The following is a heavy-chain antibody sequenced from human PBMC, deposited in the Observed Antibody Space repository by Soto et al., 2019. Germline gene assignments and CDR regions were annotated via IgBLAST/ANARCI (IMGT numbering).Heavy chain of an antibody. Sequence: GGSLRLSCAASGFTSNTYATTWVRQAPGKGLEWGAAISGIGGATYYADPVKGRFTSSRDNTKNTMFLQMNCQRADDTAVYYCAKGLVGGSLNYFDYLGQGTPVTVSA. V-gene: IGHV3-23*01. CDR2: ISGIGGAT. D-gene: IGHD1-26*01. CDR3: AKGLVGGSLNYFDY. J-gene: IGHJ4*02. CDR1: GFTSNTYA.